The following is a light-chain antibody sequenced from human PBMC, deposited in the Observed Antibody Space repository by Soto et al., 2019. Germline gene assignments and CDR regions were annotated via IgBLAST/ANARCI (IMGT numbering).Light chain of an antibody. CDR2: DVS. V-gene: IGLV2-14*01. Sequence: QSALTQPASVSGSPGQSITISCTGTSRDVGGYNYVSWYQQHPGKAPKLMIYDVSNRPSGVSNRFSASKSGNTASLTISGLQAEDEADYYCTSYTSSSTLCFGTGTKVTVL. CDR1: SRDVGGYNY. J-gene: IGLJ1*01. CDR3: TSYTSSSTLC.